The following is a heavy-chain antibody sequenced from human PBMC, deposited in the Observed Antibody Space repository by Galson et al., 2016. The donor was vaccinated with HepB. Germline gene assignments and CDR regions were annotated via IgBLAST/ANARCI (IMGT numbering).Heavy chain of an antibody. D-gene: IGHD3-10*01. V-gene: IGHV3-30-3*01. CDR3: ARGWGFRESLLPFERYYGMDV. CDR2: ISYDGSSK. Sequence: SLRLSCATSGFTFSTYAIHWVRQAPGKGLEWVAVISYDGSSKYYTDSVKGRFTISRDNSKNTLSLQMNSLRGDDTAVYYCARGWGFRESLLPFERYYGMDVWGKGTTVTVSS. CDR1: GFTFSTYA. J-gene: IGHJ6*04.